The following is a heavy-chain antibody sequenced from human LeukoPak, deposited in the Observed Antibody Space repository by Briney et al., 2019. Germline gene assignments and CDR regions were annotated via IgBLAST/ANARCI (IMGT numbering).Heavy chain of an antibody. CDR2: INPNSGGT. D-gene: IGHD2-15*01. J-gene: IGHJ4*02. Sequence: ASVKVSCKASGYTFTDYYIHWVRQAPGQGLEWMGRINPNSGGTSYALKFQDRVTMTRDTSTSTVYMELSRLRSDDTAVYYCARDDCSGGSGLYYFDYWGRGALITVSS. V-gene: IGHV1-2*06. CDR3: ARDDCSGGSGLYYFDY. CDR1: GYTFTDYY.